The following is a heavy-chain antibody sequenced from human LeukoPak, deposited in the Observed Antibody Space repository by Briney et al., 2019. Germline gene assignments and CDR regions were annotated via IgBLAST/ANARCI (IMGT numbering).Heavy chain of an antibody. CDR3: TRRLNYYYSSGSDY. CDR1: GSTFSGSA. J-gene: IGHJ4*02. Sequence: PGGSLRLSCAASGSTFSGSAMHWVRQASGKGLEWVGRIRSKANSYATAYAASVKGRFTISRDDSKNTAYRQMNSLKTQDTAVYYCTRRLNYYYSSGSDYWGQGTLVTVSS. CDR2: IRSKANSYAT. V-gene: IGHV3-73*01. D-gene: IGHD3-22*01.